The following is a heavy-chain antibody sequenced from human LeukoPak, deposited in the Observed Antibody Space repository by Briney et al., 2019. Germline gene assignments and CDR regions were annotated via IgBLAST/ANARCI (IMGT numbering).Heavy chain of an antibody. Sequence: PSETLSLTCAVYGGSFSGYYWSWIRQPPGKGLEWIGEINHSGSTNYNPSLKSRVTISVDTSKNQFSLKLSSVTAADTAVYYCARHPGVGYCSSTSCYRGAFDIWGQGTMVTVSS. CDR2: INHSGST. V-gene: IGHV4-34*01. J-gene: IGHJ3*02. CDR3: ARHPGVGYCSSTSCYRGAFDI. D-gene: IGHD2-2*01. CDR1: GGSFSGYY.